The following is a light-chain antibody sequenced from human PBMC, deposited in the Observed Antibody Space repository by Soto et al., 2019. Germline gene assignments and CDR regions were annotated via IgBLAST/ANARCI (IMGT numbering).Light chain of an antibody. CDR2: GVS. CDR3: HQYDNWWT. V-gene: IGKV3-15*01. CDR1: QSVRNN. Sequence: ELVMTQSPDTLSVSPGERATLLCRASQSVRNNLAWYQQKPGQAPRLLIYGVSTRATGVPARFSGSGSGTDFTLTISSLRPEDFAVYYCHQYDNWWTFGQGTKVEI. J-gene: IGKJ1*01.